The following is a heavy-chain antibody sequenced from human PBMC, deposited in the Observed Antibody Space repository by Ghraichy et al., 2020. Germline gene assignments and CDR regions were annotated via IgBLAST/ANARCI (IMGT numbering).Heavy chain of an antibody. CDR3: ARIVRHITVSGLAHPRSDP. Sequence: TLSLTCTVSGDSVAKGSYYWSWIRQPPGKGLEWIGHIYYIGTTTYNSSLTTRVSISVDTAKNQFSLSLNSVTAADTAVYYCARIVRHITVSGLAHPRSDPCGPGMLVTVYS. CDR1: GDSVAKGSYY. J-gene: IGHJ5*02. V-gene: IGHV4-61*01. D-gene: IGHD1-26*01. CDR2: IYYIGTT.